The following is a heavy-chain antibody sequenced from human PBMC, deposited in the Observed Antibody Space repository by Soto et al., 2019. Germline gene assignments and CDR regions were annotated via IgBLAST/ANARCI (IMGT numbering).Heavy chain of an antibody. CDR3: ASGYCSGGSCYPYPNYDAMDV. CDR2: IIPIFGTA. J-gene: IGHJ6*02. V-gene: IGHV1-69*06. CDR1: GRTFSSYP. Sequence: QVQLVKSGAEVKKPGSLVKVSCKASGRTFSSYPISWVRQAPGQGLEWMGGIIPIFGTANYTQKFQGRVTITADKSTSTAYMELSSLRSEDTAVYYCASGYCSGGSCYPYPNYDAMDVWGQGITVTVSS. D-gene: IGHD2-15*01.